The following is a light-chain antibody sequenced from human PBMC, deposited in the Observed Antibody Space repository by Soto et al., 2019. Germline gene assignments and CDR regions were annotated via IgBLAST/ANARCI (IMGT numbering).Light chain of an antibody. Sequence: QSALTQPRSVSGSPGQSVTISCSGTSSDVGGYEYVSWYQQHPGKAPKLMIYDVSKRPSGVPDRFSGSKSGNTASLTISGLQAEDEADYYCCSYAGSYTWVFGGGTKLTVL. CDR3: CSYAGSYTWV. CDR1: SSDVGGYEY. J-gene: IGLJ3*02. CDR2: DVS. V-gene: IGLV2-11*01.